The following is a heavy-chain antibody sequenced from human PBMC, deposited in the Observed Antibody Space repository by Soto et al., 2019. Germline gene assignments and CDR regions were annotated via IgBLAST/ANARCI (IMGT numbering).Heavy chain of an antibody. J-gene: IGHJ4*02. D-gene: IGHD3-3*01. CDR1: GFTFDDYA. CDR3: AKDFDFWSGVDY. V-gene: IGHV3-9*01. Sequence: EVQLVESGGGLVQPGTSLRLTCAASGFTFDDYAMHWVRQVPGKGLEWDSGISWNSGSVDYADSVKGRFTISRDNAKRTLYLQLNSLTPGDTGFYYCAKDFDFWSGVDYWGQGTLVTVSS. CDR2: ISWNSGSV.